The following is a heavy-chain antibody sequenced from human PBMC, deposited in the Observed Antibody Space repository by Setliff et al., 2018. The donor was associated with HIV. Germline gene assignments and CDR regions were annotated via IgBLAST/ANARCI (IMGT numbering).Heavy chain of an antibody. Sequence: ASVKVSCKASGYTFISYAVYWVRQAPGQGLEWMGWINAGNGNTKYSQKFQGRVTITRDTSASTAYMELSSLRSEDTAVYYCARDGGDTAMVSYYYYHYIDVWGKGTTVTVSS. CDR3: ARDGGDTAMVSYYYYHYIDV. V-gene: IGHV1-3*01. D-gene: IGHD5-18*01. CDR1: GYTFISYA. J-gene: IGHJ6*03. CDR2: INAGNGNT.